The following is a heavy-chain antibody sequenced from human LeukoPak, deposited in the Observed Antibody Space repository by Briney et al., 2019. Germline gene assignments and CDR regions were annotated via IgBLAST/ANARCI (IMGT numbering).Heavy chain of an antibody. CDR1: GYTFTNYY. V-gene: IGHV1-46*01. CDR3: ARGISCSGGSCRYFDY. Sequence: ASVKVSCKASGYTFTNYYMHWVRQAPGQGLEWMGLINPSAGSTNYAQNFQGRVTMTRDTSTSTVYMELSSLRSEDTAVYYCARGISCSGGSCRYFDYWGQETLVTVSS. D-gene: IGHD2-15*01. CDR2: INPSAGST. J-gene: IGHJ4*02.